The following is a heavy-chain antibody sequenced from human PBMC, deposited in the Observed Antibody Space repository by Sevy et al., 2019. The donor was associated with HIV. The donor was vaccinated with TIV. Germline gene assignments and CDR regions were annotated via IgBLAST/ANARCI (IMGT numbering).Heavy chain of an antibody. J-gene: IGHJ4*02. CDR1: GFTSSSYA. V-gene: IGHV3-23*01. D-gene: IGHD3-9*01. Sequence: GGSLRLSCAASGFTSSSYAMSWVRQPPGRGLEWVSTLSDSGVSTYHADSVKGRFTISRDNSKNILYLQMNSLRAEDTAVYYCARDRATSATGTLFDYWGQGTLVTVSS. CDR2: LSDSGVST. CDR3: ARDRATSATGTLFDY.